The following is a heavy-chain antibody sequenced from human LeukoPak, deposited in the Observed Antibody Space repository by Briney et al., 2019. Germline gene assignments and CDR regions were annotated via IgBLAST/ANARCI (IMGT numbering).Heavy chain of an antibody. CDR1: GFTFTSTV. V-gene: IGHV3-23*01. D-gene: IGHD6-6*01. CDR2: ISPDGAYI. CDR3: ARDVAARTADGMDV. J-gene: IGHJ6*02. Sequence: PGGSLRLSCAASGFTFTSTVMTWVRQAPGKGLEWVSTISPDGAYIYYADSVKGRFTISRDNSKNTLYLQMNSLRAEDTAVYYCARDVAARTADGMDVWGQGTTVTVSS.